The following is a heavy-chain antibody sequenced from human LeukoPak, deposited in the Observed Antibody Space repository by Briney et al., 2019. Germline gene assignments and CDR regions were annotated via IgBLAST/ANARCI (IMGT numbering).Heavy chain of an antibody. CDR1: GLTFINYW. J-gene: IGHJ4*02. CDR3: ARVEYSGNGTLY. D-gene: IGHD1-26*01. V-gene: IGHV3-7*03. Sequence: PGGSLRLACAVSGLTFINYWITWVRQVPGKGLEWVANINRDGSGKYYLPSVRGRFTISKDDAKDSRYLQMDSLRPEDTAIYYCARVEYSGNGTLYWGQGTLVTVSS. CDR2: INRDGSGK.